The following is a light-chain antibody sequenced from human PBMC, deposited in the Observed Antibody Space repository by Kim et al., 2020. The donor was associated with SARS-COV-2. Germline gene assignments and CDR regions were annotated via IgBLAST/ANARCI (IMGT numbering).Light chain of an antibody. CDR2: EVS. V-gene: IGLV2-23*02. CDR1: ISDVGSYNL. J-gene: IGLJ2*01. Sequence: QSITISCTGAISDVGSYNLVSWYHQHPGKAPKLMIYEVSKRPSGVSNRFSGSKSGNTASLTISGLQAEDEADYYCCSYAGSSTSVVFGGGTQLTVL. CDR3: CSYAGSSTSVV.